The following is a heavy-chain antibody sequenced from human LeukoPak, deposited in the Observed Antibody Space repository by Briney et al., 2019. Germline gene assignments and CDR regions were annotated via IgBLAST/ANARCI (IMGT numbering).Heavy chain of an antibody. CDR3: ARMIQLLYHFDY. D-gene: IGHD5-24*01. Sequence: SETLSLTCTVSGGSISSYCSCWIRQPPGKGLGWIGRMYTSGSTNYNPTLKRPVTMSADTSKSQFSLKLSSVTAAATAVYYCARMIQLLYHFDYWGQGTLVTVSS. CDR1: GGSISSYC. CDR2: MYTSGST. J-gene: IGHJ4*02. V-gene: IGHV4-4*07.